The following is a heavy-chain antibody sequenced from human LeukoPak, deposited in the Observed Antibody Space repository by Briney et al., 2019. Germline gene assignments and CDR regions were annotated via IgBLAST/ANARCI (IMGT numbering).Heavy chain of an antibody. CDR3: ARALGWFDP. Sequence: SEPLSLPCTVSGGSISSSSYYWGWIRPPPGKGLEWIGSIYYSGSTYYNPSLKSRVTISVDTSKNQFSLNLRSVTAADTAVYYCARALGWFDPWGQGTLVTVSS. CDR1: GGSISSSSYY. CDR2: IYYSGST. D-gene: IGHD7-27*01. J-gene: IGHJ5*02. V-gene: IGHV4-39*07.